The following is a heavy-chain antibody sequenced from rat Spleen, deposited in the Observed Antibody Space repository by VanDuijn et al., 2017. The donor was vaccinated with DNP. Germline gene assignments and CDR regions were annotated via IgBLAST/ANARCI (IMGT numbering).Heavy chain of an antibody. V-gene: IGHV5-58*01. J-gene: IGHJ3*01. CDR3: ASKVFPYYSGSNWFAY. Sequence: EVHLVETGGGLVQPGRSLKLSCVASGFTFSTYWMYWIRQAPGKGLEWLSSINTDGGSSYYPDSVKGRFTISRDNAENTVYLQINSLRSEDTATYYCASKVFPYYSGSNWFAYWGQGTLVTVSS. D-gene: IGHD1-1*01. CDR1: GFTFSTYW. CDR2: INTDGGSS.